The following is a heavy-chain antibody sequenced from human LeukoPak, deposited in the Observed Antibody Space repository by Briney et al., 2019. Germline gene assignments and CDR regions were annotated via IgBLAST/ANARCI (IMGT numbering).Heavy chain of an antibody. CDR2: IIPIFGTA. J-gene: IGHJ4*02. CDR3: AKGEVIAAAGRGSIDY. Sequence: SVKVSCKATGGTFTSYATSWVRQAPGHGLEWMGGIIPIFGTANYAKKFQGRVTITADKSTSTAYMELSSLRSEDTAVYYCAKGEVIAAAGRGSIDYWGQGTLVTVSS. V-gene: IGHV1-69*06. D-gene: IGHD6-13*01. CDR1: GGTFTSYA.